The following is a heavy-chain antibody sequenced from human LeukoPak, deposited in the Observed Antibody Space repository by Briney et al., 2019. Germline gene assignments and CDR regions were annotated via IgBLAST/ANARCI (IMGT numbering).Heavy chain of an antibody. CDR1: GFTFSRYW. D-gene: IGHD3-3*01. V-gene: IGHV3-7*01. Sequence: PGGSLRLSCAASGFTFSRYWMSWVRQAPGKGLEWVANIKQDGSEKYYVDSVKGRFTISRDNAKNSLYLQMNSLSTEDTALYYCARDAASGNNWFDPWGQGTLVTVSS. CDR3: ARDAASGNNWFDP. J-gene: IGHJ5*02. CDR2: IKQDGSEK.